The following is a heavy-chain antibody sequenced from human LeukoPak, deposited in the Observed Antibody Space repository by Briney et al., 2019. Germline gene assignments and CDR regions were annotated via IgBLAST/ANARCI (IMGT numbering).Heavy chain of an antibody. D-gene: IGHD3-22*01. J-gene: IGHJ4*02. Sequence: SVKVSCKASGGTFSSYAVSWVRLTPGQGLEWLGGIIPVFGTTTYAQKFQAKVTMTADKSTNTAYLEICSLTSDDTAVYYCARCSPGDSSNFYAVLQYWGQGTQVTVST. CDR2: IIPVFGTT. CDR3: ARCSPGDSSNFYAVLQY. V-gene: IGHV1-69*06. CDR1: GGTFSSYA.